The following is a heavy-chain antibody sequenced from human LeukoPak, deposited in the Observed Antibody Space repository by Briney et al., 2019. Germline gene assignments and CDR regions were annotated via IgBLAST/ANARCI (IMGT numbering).Heavy chain of an antibody. CDR1: GGSFSGYY. J-gene: IGHJ4*02. CDR3: AREGSRAVFPN. V-gene: IGHV4-34*01. D-gene: IGHD3-10*01. Sequence: SETLSLTCAVYGGSFSGYYWSWIRQPPGKGLEWIGEINHSGSTNYNPSLKSRVTISVDTSKNQFSLKLSSVTAADTAVYHCAREGSRAVFPNWGQGTLVTVSS. CDR2: INHSGST.